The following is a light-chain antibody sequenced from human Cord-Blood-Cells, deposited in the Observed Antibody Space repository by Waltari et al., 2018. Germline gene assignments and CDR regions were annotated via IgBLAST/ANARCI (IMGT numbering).Light chain of an antibody. CDR3: QQYNNWPPAS. J-gene: IGKJ2*03. Sequence: EIVMTQSPATLSVSPGERATLSCRASQSVSSNLAWYQQKPGQAPRLLIYGASTRATGIPARFSCSASGTEFTLTISSLQSEDFAVYYCQQYNNWPPASFGQGTKLEIK. V-gene: IGKV3-15*01. CDR2: GAS. CDR1: QSVSSN.